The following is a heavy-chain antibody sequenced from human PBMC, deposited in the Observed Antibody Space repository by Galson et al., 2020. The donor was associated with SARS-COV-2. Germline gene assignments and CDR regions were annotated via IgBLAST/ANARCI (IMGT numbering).Heavy chain of an antibody. D-gene: IGHD3-10*01. CDR3: ARVLLPIPWFNDAFDI. V-gene: IGHV1-18*04. CDR1: GYTFTSYG. CDR2: ISAYNGNT. Sequence: GESLKISCKASGYTFTSYGISWVRQAPGQGLEWMGWISAYNGNTNYAQKLQGRVTMTTDTSTSTAYMELRSLRSDDTAVYYCARVLLPIPWFNDAFDIWGQGTMVTVSS. J-gene: IGHJ3*02.